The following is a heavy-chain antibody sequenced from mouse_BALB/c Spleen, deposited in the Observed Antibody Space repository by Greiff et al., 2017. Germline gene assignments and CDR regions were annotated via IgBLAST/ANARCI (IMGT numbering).Heavy chain of an antibody. CDR2: ISYSGST. V-gene: IGHV3-2*02. D-gene: IGHD2-2*01. J-gene: IGHJ1*01. Sequence: EVQLQESGPSLVKPSQTLSLTCSVTGDSITSDYAWNWIRQFPGNKLEWMGYISYSGSTSYNPSLKSRISITRDTSKNQFFLQLNSVTTEDTATYYCAREGYDRYFDVWGAGTTVTVSS. CDR3: AREGYDRYFDV. CDR1: GDSITSDYA.